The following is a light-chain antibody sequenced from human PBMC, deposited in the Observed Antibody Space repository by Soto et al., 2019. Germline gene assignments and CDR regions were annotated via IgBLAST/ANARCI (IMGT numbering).Light chain of an antibody. CDR2: GAS. Sequence: EIVLTQSPGTLSLSPGERATLSCRASQSVSSSYLAWYQQKPGQAPRLLIYGASSRATGIPDRCSGSGSGTDVTLTISRLEPEDVAVYYCQQYGSSPPYTFGQGTRLEIK. J-gene: IGKJ2*01. CDR3: QQYGSSPPYT. V-gene: IGKV3-20*01. CDR1: QSVSSSY.